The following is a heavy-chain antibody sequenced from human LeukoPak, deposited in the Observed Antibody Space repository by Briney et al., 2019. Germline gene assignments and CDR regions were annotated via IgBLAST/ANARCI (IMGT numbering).Heavy chain of an antibody. CDR3: ARGWIEMPTVYFDY. CDR1: GFTFSSYA. Sequence: GGSLRLSCAASGFTFSSYAMSWVRQAPGKGLEWVSAISGSGGSTYYADSVKGRFTISRDNSKNTLYLQMNSLRSDDTAVYYCARGWIEMPTVYFDYRGQGTLVSVFS. V-gene: IGHV3-23*01. CDR2: ISGSGGST. D-gene: IGHD5-24*01. J-gene: IGHJ4*02.